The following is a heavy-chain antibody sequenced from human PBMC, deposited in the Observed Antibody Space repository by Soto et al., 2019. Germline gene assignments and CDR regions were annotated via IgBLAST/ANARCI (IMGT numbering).Heavy chain of an antibody. V-gene: IGHV3-21*01. D-gene: IGHD1-7*01. CDR2: ISSRSTYI. CDR1: GFTFTGYS. J-gene: IGHJ5*02. Sequence: GGSLRLSCAASGFTFTGYSMNWVRQAPGKGLEWVSCISSRSTYIYYADSVKGRFTISRDNARNSLYLHMNSLRAEDTAVYYCTRDSAGTTQSVRFDPWGQGTLVTVSS. CDR3: TRDSAGTTQSVRFDP.